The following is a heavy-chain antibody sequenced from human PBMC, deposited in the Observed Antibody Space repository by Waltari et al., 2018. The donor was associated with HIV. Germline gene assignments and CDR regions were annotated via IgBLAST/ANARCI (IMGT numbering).Heavy chain of an antibody. J-gene: IGHJ6*02. Sequence: QVHLVQSGAEVKMPGASVRVSCKTSGYIFTNYGVSWVRQAPGQGLEWLGWISGYNANTNDARRLEGRVTLTTDTDTSTAYMELRSLRSDDTAVYYWARGLGGSYYYGVDVWGQGTTVTVS. V-gene: IGHV1-18*01. CDR3: ARGLGGSYYYGVDV. CDR2: ISGYNANT. CDR1: GYIFTNYG.